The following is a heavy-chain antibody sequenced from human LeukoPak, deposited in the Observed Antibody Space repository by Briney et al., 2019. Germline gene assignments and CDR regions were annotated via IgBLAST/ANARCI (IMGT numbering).Heavy chain of an antibody. Sequence: GGSLRLSCGASGFVFDDYDMHWVRQAPGKGLEWVAFIRSDGYHTCYTDSVKGRFIITRDNFKNTLYLQMNSLRLEDMAVYYCAKPSGSGVDYWGRGTRVTVSS. J-gene: IGHJ4*02. V-gene: IGHV3-30*02. D-gene: IGHD1-26*01. CDR1: GFVFDDYD. CDR2: IRSDGYHT. CDR3: AKPSGSGVDY.